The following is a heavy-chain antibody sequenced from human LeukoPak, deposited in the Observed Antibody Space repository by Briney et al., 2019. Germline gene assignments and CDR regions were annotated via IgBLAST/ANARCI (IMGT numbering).Heavy chain of an antibody. Sequence: AVTVSFKCSGCTFSCYSFNWVRQPPAPGLGWMGVIVLIFGTVNYGQKFQDRVTITAGESTSTAYIERSSLRSEDTAVYYCARKGYYGSGSYYKSLFWFDPWGQGTLVTVSS. CDR1: GCTFSCYS. CDR3: ARKGYYGSGSYYKSLFWFDP. J-gene: IGHJ5*02. V-gene: IGHV1-69*01. CDR2: IVLIFGTV. D-gene: IGHD3-10*01.